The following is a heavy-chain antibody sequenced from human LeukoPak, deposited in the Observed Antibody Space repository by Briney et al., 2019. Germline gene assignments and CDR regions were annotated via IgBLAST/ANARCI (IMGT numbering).Heavy chain of an antibody. CDR1: GYSISSGYY. Sequence: SETLSLTCAVSGYSISSGYYWGWFRQPPGKGLEWIGSIYHSGSTYYNPSLKSRVTISVDTSKNQFSLKLSSVTAADTAVYYCARASQWAWNYDILTGYRGDWFDPWGQGTLVTVSS. CDR2: IYHSGST. V-gene: IGHV4-38-2*01. D-gene: IGHD3-9*01. J-gene: IGHJ5*02. CDR3: ARASQWAWNYDILTGYRGDWFDP.